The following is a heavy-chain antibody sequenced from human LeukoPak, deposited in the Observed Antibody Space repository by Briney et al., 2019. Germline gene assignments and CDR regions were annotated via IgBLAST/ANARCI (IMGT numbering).Heavy chain of an antibody. J-gene: IGHJ6*03. D-gene: IGHD3-3*01. CDR3: ASYYDFWSGYYYMDV. CDR2: ISSSGSTI. Sequence: GGSLRLSCAASGFTFSDYYMSWIRQAPGKGLEWVSYISSSGSTIYYADSVKGRFTISRDNAKNSLYLQMNSLRAEDAAVYYCASYYDFWSGYYYMDVWGKGTMVTVSS. V-gene: IGHV3-11*01. CDR1: GFTFSDYY.